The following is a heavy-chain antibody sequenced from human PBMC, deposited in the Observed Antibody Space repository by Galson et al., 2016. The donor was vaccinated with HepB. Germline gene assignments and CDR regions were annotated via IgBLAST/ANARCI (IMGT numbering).Heavy chain of an antibody. Sequence: SLRLSCAASGFTFSDYYMSWIRQAPGKGLEWVSFIGNRGGTTYYADSMKGRFTISRDNAKNSLYLQMNTLRAEDTAVYYCARVGVGLDFDYWGRGTLVTVSS. CDR3: ARVGVGLDFDY. CDR1: GFTFSDYY. V-gene: IGHV3-11*01. CDR2: IGNRGGTT. J-gene: IGHJ4*02.